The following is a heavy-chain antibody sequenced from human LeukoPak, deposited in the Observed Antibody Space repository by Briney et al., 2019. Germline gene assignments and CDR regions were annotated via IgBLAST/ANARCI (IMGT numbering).Heavy chain of an antibody. D-gene: IGHD2-15*01. CDR1: GGSVSSGSYY. V-gene: IGHV4-61*01. CDR2: IYYGGST. CDR3: ARKTYSWYFDL. J-gene: IGHJ2*01. Sequence: SETLSLTCTVSGGSVSSGSYYWSWIRQPPGKGLEWIGYIYYGGSTNYNPSLKSRVTISVDTSKNQFSLKLSSVPAADTAVYYCARKTYSWYFDLWGRGTLVTVSS.